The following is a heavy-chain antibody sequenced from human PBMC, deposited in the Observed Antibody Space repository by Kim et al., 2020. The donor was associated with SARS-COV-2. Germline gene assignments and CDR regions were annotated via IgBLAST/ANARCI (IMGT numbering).Heavy chain of an antibody. CDR3: ARVGEGALFDY. V-gene: IGHV1-18*01. J-gene: IGHJ4*02. CDR2: T. Sequence: TNYSQKLQGRVTMTTATSTSTAYMELRSLRSDDTAVYYCARVGEGALFDYWGQGTLVTVSS. D-gene: IGHD2-21*01.